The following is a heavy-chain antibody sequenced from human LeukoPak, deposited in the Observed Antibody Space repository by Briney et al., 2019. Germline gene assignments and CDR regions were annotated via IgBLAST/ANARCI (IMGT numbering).Heavy chain of an antibody. J-gene: IGHJ4*02. V-gene: IGHV1-2*02. Sequence: ASVKVSCKASGYTFTSYYMHWVRQAPGQGLEWMGWINPNSGGTNYAQKFQGRVTMTRDTSISTAYMELSRLRSDDTAVYYCARGYCSGGSCYFQFDYWGQGTLVTVSS. CDR2: INPNSGGT. CDR1: GYTFTSYY. D-gene: IGHD2-15*01. CDR3: ARGYCSGGSCYFQFDY.